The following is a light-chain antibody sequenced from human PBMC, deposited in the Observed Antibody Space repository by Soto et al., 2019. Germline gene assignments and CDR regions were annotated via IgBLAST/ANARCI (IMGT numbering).Light chain of an antibody. Sequence: ETVMTQSPATLSVSPGERATLSCRASQSVNTKLAWYQHKPGQAPRLLIYDTSTRATGIPARFSGSGSGTEFTLTISSLQSEDFAVYFCPPYNNWYTYGQGTKLEIK. CDR3: PPYNNWYT. J-gene: IGKJ2*01. CDR1: QSVNTK. CDR2: DTS. V-gene: IGKV3-15*01.